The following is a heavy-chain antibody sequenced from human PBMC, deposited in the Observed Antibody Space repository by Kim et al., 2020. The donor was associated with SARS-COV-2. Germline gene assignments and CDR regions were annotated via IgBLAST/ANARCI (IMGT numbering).Heavy chain of an antibody. V-gene: IGHV1-18*01. D-gene: IGHD2-21*01. CDR3: ARDSYLSGINFDY. J-gene: IGHJ4*02. Sequence: SAPTPPGRVTMTTDTSTSTAYMELRSLSSDATAVYYCARDSYLSGINFDYWGQGTLVTVSS.